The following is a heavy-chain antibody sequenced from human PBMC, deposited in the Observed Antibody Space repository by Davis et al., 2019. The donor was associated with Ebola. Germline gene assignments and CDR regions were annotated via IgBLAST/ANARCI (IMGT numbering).Heavy chain of an antibody. D-gene: IGHD1-26*01. J-gene: IGHJ3*02. CDR2: IKSKTDGGTT. Sequence: PGGSLRLSCAASGFTFSNAWMSWVRQAPGKGLEWVGRIKSKTDGGTTDYAAPVKGRFTISRDDSKNTLYLQMNSLKTEDTAVYYCTTEGWELADAFDIWGQGTMVTVSS. CDR3: TTEGWELADAFDI. V-gene: IGHV3-15*01. CDR1: GFTFSNAW.